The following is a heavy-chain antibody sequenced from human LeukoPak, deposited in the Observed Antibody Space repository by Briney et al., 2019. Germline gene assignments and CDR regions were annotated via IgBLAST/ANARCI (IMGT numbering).Heavy chain of an antibody. CDR1: GGSISSSSYY. J-gene: IGHJ4*02. D-gene: IGHD1-26*01. CDR2: IYYSGST. V-gene: IGHV4-39*01. Sequence: SETLSLTCTVSGGSISSSSYYWGWIRQPPGKGLEWIGSIYYSGSTYYNPSLKSRVTISVDTTKNQFSLKLSSVTAADTAVYYCARQGWELVGYWGQGTLVTVSS. CDR3: ARQGWELVGY.